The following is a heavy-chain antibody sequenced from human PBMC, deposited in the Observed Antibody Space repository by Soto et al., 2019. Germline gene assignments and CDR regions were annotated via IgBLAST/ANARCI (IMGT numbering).Heavy chain of an antibody. Sequence: GESLKISCAASGFTFSSYWMSWVRQAPGKGLEWVANIKQDGSEKYYVDSVKGRFTISRDNAKNSLYLQMNSLRAEDTAVYYCLATTIVVSREDYFDYWGQGTLVTVSS. D-gene: IGHD3-22*01. CDR3: LATTIVVSREDYFDY. V-gene: IGHV3-7*01. CDR1: GFTFSSYW. CDR2: IKQDGSEK. J-gene: IGHJ4*02.